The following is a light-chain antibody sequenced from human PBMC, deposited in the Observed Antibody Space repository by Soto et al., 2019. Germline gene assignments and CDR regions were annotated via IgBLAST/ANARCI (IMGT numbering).Light chain of an antibody. V-gene: IGLV4-69*01. CDR2: VNSDGSH. CDR1: SGHSNYA. Sequence: QSVLTQSPSASASLGASVKLTCTLSSGHSNYAIAWHQQLPERGPRYLMKVNSDGSHSKGDGIPDRFSGSSSGAERYLTISSLQSEDEADYYCQTWGTGIQVFGGGTQLTVL. CDR3: QTWGTGIQV. J-gene: IGLJ2*01.